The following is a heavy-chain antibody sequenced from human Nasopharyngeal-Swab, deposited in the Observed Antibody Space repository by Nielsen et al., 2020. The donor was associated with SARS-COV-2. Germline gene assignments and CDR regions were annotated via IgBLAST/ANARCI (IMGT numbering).Heavy chain of an antibody. J-gene: IGHJ5*02. CDR2: IVGSGGAT. CDR1: GFTFSSYA. V-gene: IGHV3-23*01. CDR3: AKDQYSYGSWFDP. D-gene: IGHD5-18*01. Sequence: GGSLRLSCAASGFTFSSYAMAWVRQAPGKGLEWVSSIVGSGGATYYADSVKDRFTISRDNSKGTLYLQMDSLRVEDTAVYSCAKDQYSYGSWFDPWGQGTLVTVSS.